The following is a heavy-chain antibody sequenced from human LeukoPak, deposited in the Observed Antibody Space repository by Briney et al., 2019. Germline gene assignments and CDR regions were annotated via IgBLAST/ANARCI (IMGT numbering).Heavy chain of an antibody. Sequence: PGGSLRLSCVASGFTFLSYAMSWVRPAPGKGREWVSTIRGSGCSTYYADSVKGRFTISRDNSKNTLYLQMNSLRAEDTAVYYCARGITIFGVVTDYFDYWGQGTLVTVSS. J-gene: IGHJ4*02. CDR3: ARGITIFGVVTDYFDY. CDR1: GFTFLSYA. D-gene: IGHD3-3*01. V-gene: IGHV3-23*01. CDR2: IRGSGCST.